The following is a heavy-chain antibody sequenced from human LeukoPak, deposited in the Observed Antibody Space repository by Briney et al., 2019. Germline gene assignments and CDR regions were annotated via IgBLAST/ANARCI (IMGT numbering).Heavy chain of an antibody. CDR3: AREDRKGIHCRGGTCYNYYMDV. Sequence: GSLRLSCAASGFTVRNNYMSWVRQAPGKGLEWVSVLYSGGGTCYTDSVKGRFTISRDNSKNTLYLQMNSLRVEDTAVYYCAREDRKGIHCRGGTCYNYYMDVWGKGTTVTVSS. D-gene: IGHD2-15*01. CDR1: GFTVRNNY. CDR2: LYSGGGT. V-gene: IGHV3-53*01. J-gene: IGHJ6*03.